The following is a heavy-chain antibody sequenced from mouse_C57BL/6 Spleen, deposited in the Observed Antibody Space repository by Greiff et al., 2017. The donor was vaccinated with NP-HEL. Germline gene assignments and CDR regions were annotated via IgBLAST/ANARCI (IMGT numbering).Heavy chain of an antibody. CDR3: AREGDYYYGSSHFDY. CDR2: IDPSDSYT. V-gene: IGHV1-50*01. J-gene: IGHJ2*01. Sequence: QVQLPQPGAELVKPGASVKLSCKASGYTFTSYWMQWVKQRPGQGLEWIGEIDPSDSYTNYNQKFKGKATLTVDTSSSTAYMQLSSLTSEDSAVYYCAREGDYYYGSSHFDYWGQGTTLTVSS. CDR1: GYTFTSYW. D-gene: IGHD1-1*01.